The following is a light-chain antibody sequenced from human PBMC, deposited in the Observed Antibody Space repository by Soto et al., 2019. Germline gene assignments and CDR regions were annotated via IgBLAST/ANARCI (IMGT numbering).Light chain of an antibody. CDR3: QQCGSSPRT. Sequence: EIVLTQSPGTLSLSPGERATLSCRARQSVTSNYLAWYQQKPGQAPRLLIYGASSRATGIPDRFSGSGSGTDFTLTISRLEPEDFAVYYCQQCGSSPRTFGQGTKVEIK. CDR2: GAS. CDR1: QSVTSNY. V-gene: IGKV3-20*01. J-gene: IGKJ1*01.